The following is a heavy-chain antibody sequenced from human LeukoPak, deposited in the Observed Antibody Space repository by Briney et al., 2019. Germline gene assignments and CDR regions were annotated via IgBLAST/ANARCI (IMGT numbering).Heavy chain of an antibody. CDR3: ARGTTYSSSFDY. V-gene: IGHV6-1*01. CDR1: GDSVSSNSVA. J-gene: IGHJ4*02. CDR2: IYYRSKWYN. D-gene: IGHD6-13*01. Sequence: SQTLSLTCAISGDSVSSNSVAWNWIRQSPSRGLEWLGKIYYRSKWYNDYALSVKSRITISPDTSKNQFSLQLNSVTPEDTAVYYCARGTTYSSSFDYWGQGTLVTVSS.